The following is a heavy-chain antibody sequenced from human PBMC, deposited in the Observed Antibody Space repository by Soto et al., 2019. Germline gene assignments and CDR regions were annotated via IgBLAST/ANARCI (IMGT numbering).Heavy chain of an antibody. Sequence: SETLSLTCAVYGGSFSGYYWSWIRQPPGKGLEWIGEINHSGSTNYNPSLKGRVTISVDTSKNQFPLKLSSVTAADTAVYYCARGRSRVLRFLEWLPPPYGMDVWGQGTTVTVSS. D-gene: IGHD3-3*01. J-gene: IGHJ6*02. CDR3: ARGRSRVLRFLEWLPPPYGMDV. V-gene: IGHV4-34*01. CDR1: GGSFSGYY. CDR2: INHSGST.